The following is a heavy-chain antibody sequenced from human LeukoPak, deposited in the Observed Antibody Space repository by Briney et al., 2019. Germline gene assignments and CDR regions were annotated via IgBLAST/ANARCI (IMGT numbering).Heavy chain of an antibody. D-gene: IGHD4-23*01. V-gene: IGHV1-69*13. CDR2: IIPIFGTA. CDR1: GGTFSSYA. CDR3: ARGDYGGNWWGGEFVGY. Sequence: ASVKVSCKASGGTFSSYAISWMRQAPGQGLEWMGGIIPIFGTANYAQKFQGRVTITADESTSTAYMELSSLRSEDTAVYYCARGDYGGNWWGGEFVGYWGQGTLVTVSS. J-gene: IGHJ4*02.